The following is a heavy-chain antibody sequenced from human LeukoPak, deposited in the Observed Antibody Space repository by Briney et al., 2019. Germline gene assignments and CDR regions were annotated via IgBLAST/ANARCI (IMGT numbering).Heavy chain of an antibody. V-gene: IGHV3-30*04. CDR3: ARAGEGYSSGWPFDY. CDR2: ISYDGSNK. CDR1: GFTFSSYA. D-gene: IGHD6-19*01. Sequence: PGGSLRLSCAASGFTFSSYAMHWVRQAPGKGLEWVAVISYDGSNKYYADSVKGRFTISRDNSKNTLYLQMNSLRAEDTAVYYCARAGEGYSSGWPFDYWAREPWSPSPQ. J-gene: IGHJ4*02.